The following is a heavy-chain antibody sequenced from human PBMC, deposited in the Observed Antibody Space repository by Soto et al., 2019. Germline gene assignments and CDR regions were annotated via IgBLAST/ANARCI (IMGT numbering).Heavy chain of an antibody. J-gene: IGHJ4*02. V-gene: IGHV3-30-3*01. Sequence: GGSLRLSCTASGFTFSSYAMHWVRQAPGKGLEWVAVISYDGSNKYYADSVKGRFTISRDNSKNTLYLQMNSLRAEDTAVYYCVRWDYYDRSGYSYRAQGTLVTVSS. CDR1: GFTFSSYA. CDR2: ISYDGSNK. D-gene: IGHD3-22*01. CDR3: VRWDYYDRSGYSY.